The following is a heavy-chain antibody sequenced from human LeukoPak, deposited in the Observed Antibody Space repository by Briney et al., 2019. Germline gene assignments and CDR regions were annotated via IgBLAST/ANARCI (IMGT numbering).Heavy chain of an antibody. CDR2: IYYSGST. V-gene: IGHV4-30-4*01. J-gene: IGHJ5*02. D-gene: IGHD2-2*01. Sequence: SETLSLTCTVSGGSISSGDYYWSWIRQPPGKGLEWIGYIYYSGSTYYNPSLKSRVTISVDTSKNQFSLKLGSVTAADTAVYYCNRVVAAAMHLDWFDPWGQGTLVTVSS. CDR3: NRVVAAAMHLDWFDP. CDR1: GGSISSGDYY.